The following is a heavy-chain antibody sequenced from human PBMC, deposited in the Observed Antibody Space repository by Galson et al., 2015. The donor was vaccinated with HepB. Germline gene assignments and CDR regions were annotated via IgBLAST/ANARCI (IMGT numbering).Heavy chain of an antibody. V-gene: IGHV6-1*01. CDR1: GDSVSSNSAA. J-gene: IGHJ4*02. D-gene: IGHD2-2*01. CDR2: TYYRSKWYD. Sequence: CAISGDSVSSNSAAWNWIRQSPSRGLEWLGRTYYRSKWYDDYAVSVKSRITINPDTSKNQFSLQLNSVTPEDTAVYYCARDLNDQLGRPEGAIDYWGQGTLVTVSS. CDR3: ARDLNDQLGRPEGAIDY.